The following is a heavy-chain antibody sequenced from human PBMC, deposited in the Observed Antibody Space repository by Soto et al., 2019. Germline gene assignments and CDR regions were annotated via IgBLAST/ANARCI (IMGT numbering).Heavy chain of an antibody. CDR2: IIPIFGTA. D-gene: IGHD6-13*01. Sequence: SVKVSCKASGGTFSSYAISWVRQAPGQGLEWMGGIIPIFGTANYAQKFQGRVTITADESTSTAYMELSSLRSEDTAVYYCARDLGIAAAGLFDYWGQGTLVTVSS. J-gene: IGHJ4*02. CDR1: GGTFSSYA. CDR3: ARDLGIAAAGLFDY. V-gene: IGHV1-69*13.